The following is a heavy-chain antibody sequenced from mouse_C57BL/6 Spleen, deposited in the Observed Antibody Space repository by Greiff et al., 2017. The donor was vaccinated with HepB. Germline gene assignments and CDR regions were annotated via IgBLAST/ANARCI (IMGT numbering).Heavy chain of an antibody. Sequence: EVQLVESGGGLVKPGGSLKLSCAASGFTFSSYAMSWVRQTPEKRLEWVATISDGGSYTYYPDNVKGRFTISRDNAKNNLYLQMSHLKSEDTAMYYCARDRGLMEGYFDVWGTGTTVTVSS. J-gene: IGHJ1*03. CDR3: ARDRGLMEGYFDV. CDR1: GFTFSSYA. CDR2: ISDGGSYT. V-gene: IGHV5-4*01. D-gene: IGHD3-3*01.